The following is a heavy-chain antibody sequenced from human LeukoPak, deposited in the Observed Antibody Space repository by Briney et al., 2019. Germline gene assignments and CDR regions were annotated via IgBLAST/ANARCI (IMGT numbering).Heavy chain of an antibody. CDR1: GFTFSSYS. J-gene: IGHJ4*02. V-gene: IGHV3-21*01. CDR3: ARGMGMTTVTNFDY. D-gene: IGHD4-17*01. Sequence: PGGSLRLSCAASGFTFSSYSMNWVRQAPEKGLEWVSSISSSSSYIYYADSVKGRFTIPRDNAKNSLYLQMNSLRAEDTAVYYCARGMGMTTVTNFDYWGQGTLVTVSS. CDR2: ISSSSSYI.